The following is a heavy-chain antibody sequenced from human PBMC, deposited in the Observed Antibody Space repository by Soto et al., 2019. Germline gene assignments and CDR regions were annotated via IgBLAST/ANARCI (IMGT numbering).Heavy chain of an antibody. CDR3: ARIFFDFWSGPYYYYGTDV. CDR2: IFYSGTS. J-gene: IGHJ6*02. Sequence: SAALSLTCVVSGGPINSYYWSWIRQPPGKGLAWIGYIFYSGTSNYNPSLNSRVTISVDTSKNQFSLRLNSVTPADTAVYYCARIFFDFWSGPYYYYGTDVWGPGTTVTVSS. CDR1: GGPINSYY. D-gene: IGHD3-3*01. V-gene: IGHV4-59*01.